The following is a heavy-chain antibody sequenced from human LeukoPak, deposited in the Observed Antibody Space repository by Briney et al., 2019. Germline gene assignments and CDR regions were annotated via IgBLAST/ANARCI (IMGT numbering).Heavy chain of an antibody. CDR2: ISSSGSYI. V-gene: IGHV3-21*01. CDR3: ARDRSNGDYAFDY. CDR1: GFTFSSYS. D-gene: IGHD4-17*01. Sequence: PGESLRLSCAASGFTFSSYSMNWVRQALGKGLEWVSSISSSGSYIYYADSVKGRFTISRDNAKNSLYLQMNSLRAEDTAVYYCARDRSNGDYAFDYWGQGALVTVSS. J-gene: IGHJ4*02.